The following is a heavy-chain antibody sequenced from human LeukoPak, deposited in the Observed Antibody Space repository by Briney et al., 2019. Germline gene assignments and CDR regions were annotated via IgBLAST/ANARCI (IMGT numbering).Heavy chain of an antibody. CDR3: ARAVGTRGYSYPSTLFDY. CDR1: GGSTGSGGYS. CDR2: IYHSGST. J-gene: IGHJ4*02. D-gene: IGHD5-18*01. Sequence: SQTLSLTCAVSGGSTGSGGYSWSWIRQPPGKGLEWIGYIYHSGSTYYNPSLKSRVTISVDRSKNQFSLKLSSVTAADPAVYYCARAVGTRGYSYPSTLFDYWGQGTLVTVSS. V-gene: IGHV4-30-2*01.